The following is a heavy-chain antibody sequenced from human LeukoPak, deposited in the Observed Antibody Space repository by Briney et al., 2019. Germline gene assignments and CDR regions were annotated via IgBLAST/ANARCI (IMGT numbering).Heavy chain of an antibody. V-gene: IGHV4-39*01. CDR3: ASGVIFGVVIRPHNWFDP. Sequence: PSETLSLTCTVSGGSISSSSYYWGWIRQPPGKGLEWIGSIYYSGSTYYNPSLKSRVTISVDTSKNQFSLKLSSVTAADTAVYYCASGVIFGVVIRPHNWFDPWGQGTLVTVSS. D-gene: IGHD3-3*01. J-gene: IGHJ5*02. CDR2: IYYSGST. CDR1: GGSISSSSYY.